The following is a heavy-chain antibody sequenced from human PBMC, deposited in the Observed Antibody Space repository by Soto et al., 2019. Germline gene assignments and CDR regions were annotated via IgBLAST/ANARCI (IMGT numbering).Heavy chain of an antibody. CDR1: GLTFSSYA. D-gene: IGHD3-10*01. V-gene: IGHV3-23*01. J-gene: IGHJ3*02. Sequence: GGSLRLSCAASGLTFSSYAMSWVRQAPGKGLEWVSAISGSGGSTYYADSVKGRFTISRDNSKNTLYLQMNSLRAEDTAVYYCAKDPNQLWFGELIPDAFDIWGQGTMVTVSS. CDR3: AKDPNQLWFGELIPDAFDI. CDR2: ISGSGGST.